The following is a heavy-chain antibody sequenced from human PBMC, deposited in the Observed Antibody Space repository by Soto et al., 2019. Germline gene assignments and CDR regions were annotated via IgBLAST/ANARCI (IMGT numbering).Heavy chain of an antibody. J-gene: IGHJ4*02. V-gene: IGHV3-30*18. D-gene: IGHD5-12*01. CDR3: AKDQKWLRSALFDY. CDR1: GFTFSSYG. Sequence: PGGSLRLSCAASGFTFSSYGMHWVRQAPGKGLEWVAVISYDGSNKYYADSVKGRFTISRDNSKNTLYLQMNSLRAEDAAVYYRAKDQKWLRSALFDYWGQGTLVTVSP. CDR2: ISYDGSNK.